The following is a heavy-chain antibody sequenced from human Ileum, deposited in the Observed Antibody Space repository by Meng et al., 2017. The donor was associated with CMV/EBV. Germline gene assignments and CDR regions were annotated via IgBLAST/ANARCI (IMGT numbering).Heavy chain of an antibody. J-gene: IGHJ4*02. Sequence: GGSLRLSCAASGFTFSSYNMNWVRQAPGKGLEWVSYISSSSSTIYYADSVKGRFTISRDNAKNSLYLQVNSLRAEDTAVYYCARDGQLYSSSSKIDYWGQGTLVTVSS. CDR2: ISSSSSTI. CDR1: GFTFSSYN. CDR3: ARDGQLYSSSSKIDY. V-gene: IGHV3-48*04. D-gene: IGHD6-6*01.